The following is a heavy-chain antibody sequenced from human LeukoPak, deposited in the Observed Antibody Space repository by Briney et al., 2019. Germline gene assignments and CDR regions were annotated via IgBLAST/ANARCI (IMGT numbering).Heavy chain of an antibody. V-gene: IGHV4-59*08. CDR1: NGSISSYY. Sequence: KPSETLSLTCSVSNGSISSYYWSWIRQSPGKGLEWIGYIYYGETTTYNPSLKRRVTISVDSPKNHFSLRLTSLTAADTALYYCARHGGTLDYFDSWGPGSLVIVSS. CDR3: ARHGGTLDYFDS. CDR2: IYYGETT. D-gene: IGHD1-26*01. J-gene: IGHJ4*02.